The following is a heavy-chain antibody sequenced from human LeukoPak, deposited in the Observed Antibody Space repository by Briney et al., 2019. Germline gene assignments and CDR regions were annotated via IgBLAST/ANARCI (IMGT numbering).Heavy chain of an antibody. CDR2: IHYSGST. CDR3: ARQRVPGYNYWSIDL. J-gene: IGHJ2*01. D-gene: IGHD5-24*01. V-gene: IGHV4-59*01. Sequence: PSETLSLTCTVSGGSIGTYYWSWIRQPPGKGLEWIRYIHYSGSTNCHPSLKSRATISVDTSKNKIFPKLSTVTAADTAVYYCARQRVPGYNYWSIDLWGRGTLVTVSS. CDR1: GGSIGTYY.